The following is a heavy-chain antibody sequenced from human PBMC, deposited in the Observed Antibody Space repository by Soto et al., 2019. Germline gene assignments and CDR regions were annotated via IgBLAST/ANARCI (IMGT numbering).Heavy chain of an antibody. V-gene: IGHV3-23*01. Sequence: VGSLRLSCAASGFTFSSYAMSWVRQAPGKGLEWVSAISGSGGSTYYADSVKGRFTISRDNSKNTLYLQMNSLRAEDTAVYYCAKQRADYGSGADTFYFDSWGQGALVTVSS. CDR1: GFTFSSYA. D-gene: IGHD3-10*01. CDR3: AKQRADYGSGADTFYFDS. J-gene: IGHJ4*02. CDR2: ISGSGGST.